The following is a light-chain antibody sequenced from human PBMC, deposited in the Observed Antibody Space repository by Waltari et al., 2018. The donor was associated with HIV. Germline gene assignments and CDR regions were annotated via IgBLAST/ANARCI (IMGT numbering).Light chain of an antibody. V-gene: IGLV1-40*01. Sequence: QSVLTQPPSVSGGPGQRVTISCTGSSSHIGSGYDVHWYQQFPGTAPKVLIYANTNRPSGVTDRFSGSKSGYSASLVITGLQAEDDADYYCQSYDSSLSGWVFGGGTKLTVL. CDR1: SSHIGSGYD. J-gene: IGLJ3*02. CDR3: QSYDSSLSGWV. CDR2: ANT.